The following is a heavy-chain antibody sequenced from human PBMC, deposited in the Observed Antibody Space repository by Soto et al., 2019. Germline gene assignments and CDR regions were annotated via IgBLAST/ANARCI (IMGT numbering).Heavy chain of an antibody. D-gene: IGHD2-21*02. V-gene: IGHV1-3*01. CDR1: GYTFISYV. J-gene: IGHJ4*02. CDR2: INAGNGNT. Sequence: ASVKVSCKASGYTFISYVISWVRQAPGQRLEWMGWINAGNGNTKYSQKFQGRVTITRDTSTSTLYMELTSLTSDDTAIYYCARGGHVVVVTAALDYWGQGTLVTVSS. CDR3: ARGGHVVVVTAALDY.